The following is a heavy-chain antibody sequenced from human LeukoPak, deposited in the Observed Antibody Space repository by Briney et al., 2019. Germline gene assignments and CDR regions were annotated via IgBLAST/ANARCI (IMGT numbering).Heavy chain of an antibody. V-gene: IGHV4-34*01. CDR2: INHSGST. CDR1: GGSFSGYY. Sequence: SETLSLTCAVYGGSFSGYYWSWIRQPPGKGLEWIGEINHSGSTNYNPSLKSRVTISVDTSENQFSLKLTSVTAADTAVYYCARHGSLSVTGTRWFDPWGQGTLVTVSS. J-gene: IGHJ5*02. D-gene: IGHD6-19*01. CDR3: ARHGSLSVTGTRWFDP.